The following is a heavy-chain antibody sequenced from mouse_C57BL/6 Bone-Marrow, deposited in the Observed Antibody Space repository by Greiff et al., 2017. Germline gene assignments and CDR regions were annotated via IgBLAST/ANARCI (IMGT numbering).Heavy chain of an antibody. D-gene: IGHD3-2*02. J-gene: IGHJ4*01. CDR1: GYTFTSYW. CDR3: ARLRQLRLGYAMDY. CDR2: IHPNSGST. V-gene: IGHV1-64*01. Sequence: QVQLKQSGAELVKPGASVKLSCKASGYTFTSYWMHWVKQRPGQGLEWIGMIHPNSGSTNYNEKFKSKATLTVDKSSSTAYMQLSSLTSEDSAVYYCARLRQLRLGYAMDYWGQGTSVTVSS.